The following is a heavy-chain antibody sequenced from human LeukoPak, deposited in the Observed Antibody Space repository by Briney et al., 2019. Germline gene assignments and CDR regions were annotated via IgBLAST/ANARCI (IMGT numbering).Heavy chain of an antibody. CDR2: ISWNSDSI. CDR1: GFIFDDYA. V-gene: IGHV3-9*03. Sequence: PGRSLRLSCAASGFIFDDYAMHWVRQAPGKGLEWVSGISWNSDSIDYADSVKGRFTISRDNAKNSLYLQMNSLRAEDMALYYCAKGGGGRLISCYYMDVWGKGTTVTVSS. J-gene: IGHJ6*03. D-gene: IGHD3-16*01. CDR3: AKGGGGRLISCYYMDV.